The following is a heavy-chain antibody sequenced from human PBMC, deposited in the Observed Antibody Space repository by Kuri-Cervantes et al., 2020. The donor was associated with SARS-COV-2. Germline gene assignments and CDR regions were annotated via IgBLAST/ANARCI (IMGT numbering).Heavy chain of an antibody. J-gene: IGHJ4*02. D-gene: IGHD1-26*01. V-gene: IGHV3-7*03. CDR1: GFTFSSYW. Sequence: GESLKISCAASGFTFSSYWMSWVHQAPGKGLEWVANIKQDGSEKYYVDSVKGRFTISRDNAKNSLYLQVNSLRAGDTAVYYCATGGLWAFDDWGQGTLVTVSS. CDR2: IKQDGSEK. CDR3: ATGGLWAFDD.